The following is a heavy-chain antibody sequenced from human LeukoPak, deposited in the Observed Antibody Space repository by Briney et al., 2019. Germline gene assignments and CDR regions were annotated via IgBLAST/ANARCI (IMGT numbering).Heavy chain of an antibody. Sequence: GGSLRLSCAASGFTFSNYAMNWVRQAPGKGLEWVSGISGGDGTTFYADSVKGRFTISRDNSKNTLYLQMNSLRAEDTAVYYCAKAGSLDIAARQNYWGQGTLVTVSS. CDR2: ISGGDGTT. V-gene: IGHV3-23*01. J-gene: IGHJ4*02. CDR1: GFTFSNYA. CDR3: AKAGSLDIAARQNY. D-gene: IGHD6-6*01.